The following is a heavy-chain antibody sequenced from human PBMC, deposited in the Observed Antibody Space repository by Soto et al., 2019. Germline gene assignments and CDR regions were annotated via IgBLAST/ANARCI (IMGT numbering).Heavy chain of an antibody. CDR2: IIPNFGTS. D-gene: IGHD5-12*01. CDR1: GGTFSNFV. Sequence: QVQLVQSGAEVKKPGSSVKVSCKASGGTFSNFVISWVRQAPGQGLEWMGGIIPNFGTSNYAQRFQGKVTISADETSRTAYLELSGLTSEDTSVYYCARALGGEATIRIWGQGTLVTVSS. CDR3: ARALGGEATIRI. V-gene: IGHV1-69*01. J-gene: IGHJ4*02.